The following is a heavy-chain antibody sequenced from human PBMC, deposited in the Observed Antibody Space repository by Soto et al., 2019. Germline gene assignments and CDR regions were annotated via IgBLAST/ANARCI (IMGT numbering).Heavy chain of an antibody. CDR1: GGTFSSYA. CDR2: IIPIFGTA. J-gene: IGHJ4*02. CDR3: ARGGWIAVAVYFDY. V-gene: IGHV1-69*06. D-gene: IGHD6-19*01. Sequence: SVKVSCKASGGTFSSYAISWVRQAPGQGLEWMGGIIPIFGTANYAQKFQGRVTITADKSTSTAYMELSSLRSEDTAVYYCARGGWIAVAVYFDYWGQGTLVTVSS.